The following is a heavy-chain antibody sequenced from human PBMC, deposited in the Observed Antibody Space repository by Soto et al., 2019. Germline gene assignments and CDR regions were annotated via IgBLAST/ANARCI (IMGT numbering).Heavy chain of an antibody. J-gene: IGHJ5*02. Sequence: YETLSLTYTVSGDSIISSDFYCVWVRQPPEKGQERIGSIFYLGSSYYNQSLKSRVTMSFDTSKNQFSLRLRSVTAADTAFFFCARHSLALRKNNWFDPWCQGIMVT. D-gene: IGHD3-3*02. CDR1: GDSIISSDFY. V-gene: IGHV4-39*01. CDR2: IFYLGSS. CDR3: ARHSLALRKNNWFDP.